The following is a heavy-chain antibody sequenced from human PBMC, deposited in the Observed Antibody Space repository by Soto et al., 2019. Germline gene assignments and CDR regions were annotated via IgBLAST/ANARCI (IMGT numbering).Heavy chain of an antibody. CDR3: ARGRKYDFWSGYPPWGWFDP. CDR2: INHSGST. CDR1: GGSFSGYY. D-gene: IGHD3-3*01. V-gene: IGHV4-34*01. Sequence: QVQLQQWGAGLLKPSETLSLTCAVYGGSFSGYYWSWIRQPPGKGLEWIGEINHSGSTNYNPSLKRRVTISVDTSKNQFSLKLSSVTAADTAVYYCARGRKYDFWSGYPPWGWFDPWGQGTLVTVSS. J-gene: IGHJ5*02.